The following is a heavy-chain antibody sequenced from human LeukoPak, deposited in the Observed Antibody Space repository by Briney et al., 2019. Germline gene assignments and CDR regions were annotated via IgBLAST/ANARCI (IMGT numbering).Heavy chain of an antibody. CDR2: IIPIFGTA. Sequence: GASVKVSCKASGGTFSSYAISWVRQASGQGLEWMGGIIPIFGTANYAQKFQGRVTITADESTSTAYMELRSLRSDDTAVYYCARDSDVHPTNRDGYYNFGGFDIWGQGTVVTVSS. J-gene: IGHJ3*02. V-gene: IGHV1-69*13. CDR3: ARDSDVHPTNRDGYYNFGGFDI. CDR1: GGTFSSYA. D-gene: IGHD5-24*01.